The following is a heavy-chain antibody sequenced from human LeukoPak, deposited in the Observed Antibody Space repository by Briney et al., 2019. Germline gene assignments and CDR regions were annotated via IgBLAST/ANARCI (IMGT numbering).Heavy chain of an antibody. CDR3: ARDWEVPAATVDY. J-gene: IGHJ4*02. CDR1: GFTFSSYW. D-gene: IGHD2-2*01. CDR2: IKQDGSAK. Sequence: PGGSLRLSCAASGFTFSSYWMSWVRQAPGKGLGSVANIKQDGSAKYYVDSVKGRFTISRGNAKNSLYLQMNSLRAEDTAVYYCARDWEVPAATVDYWGQGTLVTVSS. V-gene: IGHV3-7*01.